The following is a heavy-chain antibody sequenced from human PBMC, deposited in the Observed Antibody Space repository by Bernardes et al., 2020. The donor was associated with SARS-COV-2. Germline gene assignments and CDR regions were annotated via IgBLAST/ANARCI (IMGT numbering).Heavy chain of an antibody. Sequence: GGSLRLSCVAFGFIFSRFWMHWVRQVPGKGLLWVSRTNEDGTVTNYADSVKGRFTISRDNARNTLFLHMNSLRVEDTAAYYCARDVDGKEGLWGQGTLVTVSS. CDR3: ARDVDGKEGL. CDR2: TNEDGTVT. J-gene: IGHJ4*02. CDR1: GFIFSRFW. V-gene: IGHV3-74*01.